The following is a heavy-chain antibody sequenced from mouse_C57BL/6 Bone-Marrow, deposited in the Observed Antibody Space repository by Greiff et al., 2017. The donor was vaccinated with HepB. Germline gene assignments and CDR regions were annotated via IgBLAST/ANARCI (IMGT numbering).Heavy chain of an antibody. J-gene: IGHJ3*01. Sequence: EVQVVESGGDLVKPGGSLKLSCAASGFTFSSYGMSWVRQTPDKRLEWVATISSGGSYTYYPDSVKGRITIARDNADNTLYLQMSSLKSEDTAMYYCGGRCKAWFAYWGQGTLVTVSA. CDR3: GGRCKAWFAY. CDR2: ISSGGSYT. V-gene: IGHV5-6*01. CDR1: GFTFSSYG.